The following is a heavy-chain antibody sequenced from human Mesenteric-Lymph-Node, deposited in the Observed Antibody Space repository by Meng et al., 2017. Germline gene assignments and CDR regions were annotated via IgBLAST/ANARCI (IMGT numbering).Heavy chain of an antibody. CDR3: AKDLATMAD. J-gene: IGHJ4*02. CDR1: GFTFSGHW. V-gene: IGHV3-74*01. D-gene: IGHD5-12*01. CDR2: INPDGSAT. Sequence: VQPVGAGGGLVQPGASLHLSCAAPGFTFSGHWMHWVRQARRKGLAWVSRINPDGSATGYADSVKGRFTVSRDNSKNTLYLQMDSLRAEDTAVYYCAKDLATMADWGQGTLVTVSS.